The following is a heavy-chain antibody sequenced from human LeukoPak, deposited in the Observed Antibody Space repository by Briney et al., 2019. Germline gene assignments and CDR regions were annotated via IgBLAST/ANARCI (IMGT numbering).Heavy chain of an antibody. CDR3: ARLDSSSWSDY. CDR1: GGSISSYY. Sequence: SETLSLTCTVSGGSISSYYWSWVRPPPGKGGDWIGYNNHSASTNYTPPRKSPVTISVDTSKNQFSLKRSSVTAVDTAVYYCARLDSSSWSDYWGQGTLVTVSS. CDR2: NNHSAST. V-gene: IGHV4-59*08. J-gene: IGHJ4*02. D-gene: IGHD6-13*01.